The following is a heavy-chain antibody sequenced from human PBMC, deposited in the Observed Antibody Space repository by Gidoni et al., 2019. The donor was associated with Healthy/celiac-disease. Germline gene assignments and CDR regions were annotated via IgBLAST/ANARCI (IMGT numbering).Heavy chain of an antibody. Sequence: QVQMVESGGGVVQPGRSLRLSCAASGFTCSSYGMHWVRQAPGKGLEWGAVISYDGSNKYYADSGKGRFTISRDNSKNTVYLQMNSLRAEDTAVYYCAKALTGYSTHSPLYNWFDPWGQGTLVTVSS. J-gene: IGHJ5*02. D-gene: IGHD4-4*01. CDR3: AKALTGYSTHSPLYNWFDP. CDR2: ISYDGSNK. V-gene: IGHV3-30*18. CDR1: GFTCSSYG.